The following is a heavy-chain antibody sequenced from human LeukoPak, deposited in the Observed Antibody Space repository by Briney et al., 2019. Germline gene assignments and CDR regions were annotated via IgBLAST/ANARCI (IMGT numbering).Heavy chain of an antibody. CDR2: IWYDGSNK. Sequence: PGGSLRLSCAASGFTFKNYGMHWVRQAPGKGLEWVAVIWYDGSNKYYADYVKGRFTISRDNSKNTLYLQMNTLRAEDTAIYYCARDRSVDFFDFWGQGTLVTVSS. J-gene: IGHJ4*02. CDR3: ARDRSVDFFDF. CDR1: GFTFKNYG. D-gene: IGHD5-12*01. V-gene: IGHV3-33*01.